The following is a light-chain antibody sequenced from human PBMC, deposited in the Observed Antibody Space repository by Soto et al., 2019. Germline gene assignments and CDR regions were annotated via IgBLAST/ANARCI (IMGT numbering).Light chain of an antibody. Sequence: EIVLTQSPGTLSLSPGERATLSCRASQSVSNSYLAWYQQKPGQAPRLVISDTSDRATGIPDRFSGSGSGTDFTLTISRLEPEDFAVYYCQQYGSSSWTFGQGTK. CDR3: QQYGSSSWT. V-gene: IGKV3-20*01. J-gene: IGKJ1*01. CDR1: QSVSNSY. CDR2: DTS.